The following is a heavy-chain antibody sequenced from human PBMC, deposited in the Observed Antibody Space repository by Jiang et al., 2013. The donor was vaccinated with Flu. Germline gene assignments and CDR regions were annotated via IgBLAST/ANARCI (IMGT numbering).Heavy chain of an antibody. CDR1: GYSFTGYY. J-gene: IGHJ4*02. D-gene: IGHD2-21*01. V-gene: IGHV1-2*02. Sequence: KKPGASVKVSCKASGYSFTGYYMNWLRQAPGQGPEWMGWINPNTGGTDYAQRFQGRVTMTRDTSMNTAYMELTDLKSDDTAVYYCARIGVGALVVIGHLTYWGQGTLVTVSS. CDR3: ARIGVGALVVIGHLTY. CDR2: INPNTGGT.